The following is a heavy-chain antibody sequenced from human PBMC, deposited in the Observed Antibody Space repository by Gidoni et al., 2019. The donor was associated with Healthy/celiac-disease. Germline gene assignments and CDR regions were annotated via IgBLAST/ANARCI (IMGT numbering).Heavy chain of an antibody. CDR3: ARQGYGPYYYYMDV. CDR1: GGSISSSSDY. Sequence: QLQLQESGPGLVKSSETLSLTCTVSGGSISSSSDYWDWIRQPPGEGLEWIGSIYFSGNTYYNPSLKSRVTISVDTSKSQFSLKVSSVTAADTAVYYCARQGYGPYYYYMDVWGKGTTVTVSS. CDR2: IYFSGNT. J-gene: IGHJ6*03. D-gene: IGHD6-13*01. V-gene: IGHV4-39*01.